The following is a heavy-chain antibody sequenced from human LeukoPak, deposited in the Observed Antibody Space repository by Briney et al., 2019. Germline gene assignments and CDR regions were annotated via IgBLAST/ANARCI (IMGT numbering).Heavy chain of an antibody. CDR3: ATYSSGWYYFDY. CDR1: GYSITSAYY. J-gene: IGHJ4*02. CDR2: FFLKGST. V-gene: IGHV4-38-2*02. D-gene: IGHD6-19*01. Sequence: KSSETLSLTCTVSGYSITSAYYWGWIRQPPGKGLEWIGSFFLKGSTYYNPSLKSRVTISVDTSKNQFSLKLSSVTAADTAVYYCATYSSGWYYFDYWGQGTLVTVSS.